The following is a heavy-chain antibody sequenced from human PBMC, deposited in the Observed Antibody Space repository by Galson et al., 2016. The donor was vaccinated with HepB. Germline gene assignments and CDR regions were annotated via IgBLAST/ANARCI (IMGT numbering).Heavy chain of an antibody. CDR1: GGSISSGGYP. Sequence: TLSLTCAVSGGSISSGGYPWTWIRQPPGKGLEWIGYIYHSGNTYYNPSLKSRVTISVDRSKNQFSLNLSSVTAADTAVYYCSRIRGYTGYGPKYFYGMDVWGQGTTVTVSS. J-gene: IGHJ6*02. V-gene: IGHV4-30-2*01. CDR3: SRIRGYTGYGPKYFYGMDV. D-gene: IGHD5-12*01. CDR2: IYHSGNT.